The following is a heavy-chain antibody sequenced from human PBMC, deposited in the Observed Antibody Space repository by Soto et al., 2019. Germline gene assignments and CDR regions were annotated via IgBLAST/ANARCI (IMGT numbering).Heavy chain of an antibody. CDR1: GFTFSNAW. J-gene: IGHJ6*02. Sequence: PGGSLRLSCAASGFTFSNAWMSWVRQAPGKGLEWVGRIKSKTDGGTTDYAAPVKGRFTISRDDSKNTLYLQMNSLKTEDTAVYYCTTTDRYCSSTSCRYYYYYGMDVWGQGTTVTVSS. V-gene: IGHV3-15*01. CDR3: TTTDRYCSSTSCRYYYYYGMDV. CDR2: IKSKTDGGTT. D-gene: IGHD2-2*01.